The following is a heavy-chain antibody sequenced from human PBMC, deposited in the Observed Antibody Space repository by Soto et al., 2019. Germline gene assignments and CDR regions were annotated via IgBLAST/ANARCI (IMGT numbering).Heavy chain of an antibody. CDR3: ARDQSSGVFDY. CDR2: ISPYNGNT. D-gene: IGHD3-22*01. J-gene: IGHJ4*02. V-gene: IGHV1-18*04. CDR1: GYTFINSA. Sequence: QVQLVQSGGEVKQPGASVKVSCKATGYTFINSAIAWVRQAPGQGLEWMGWISPYNGNTNYAQSVQGRVTITTDTSTSTAYMEIRSLRFDETAVYYCARDQSSGVFDYWGQGTLVTVST.